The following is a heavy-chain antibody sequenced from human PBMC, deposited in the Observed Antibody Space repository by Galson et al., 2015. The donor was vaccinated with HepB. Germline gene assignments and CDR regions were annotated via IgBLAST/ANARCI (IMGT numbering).Heavy chain of an antibody. J-gene: IGHJ2*01. CDR3: ARDLQVTMITADWYFDL. Sequence: SLRLSCAASGFTFSDYYMSWLRQAPGKGLEWVSYISSSSSYTNYADSVKGRFTISRDNAKNSLYLQMNSLRAEDTAVYYCARDLQVTMITADWYFDLWGRGTLVTVSS. V-gene: IGHV3-11*05. CDR1: GFTFSDYY. CDR2: ISSSSSYT. D-gene: IGHD3-22*01.